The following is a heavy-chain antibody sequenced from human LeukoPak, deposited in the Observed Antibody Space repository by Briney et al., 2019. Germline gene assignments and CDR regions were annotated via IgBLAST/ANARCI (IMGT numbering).Heavy chain of an antibody. CDR1: GGSFSGYY. J-gene: IGHJ3*02. CDR3: ARPRYYYDSSGYYGAFDI. CDR2: INHSGST. D-gene: IGHD3-22*01. V-gene: IGHV4-34*01. Sequence: SETLSLTCAVYGGSFSGYYWSWIRQPPGKGLEWIGEINHSGSTNYNPSLKSRVTISVDTSKNQFSLKPSSVTAADTAVYYCARPRYYYDSSGYYGAFDIWGQGTMVTVSS.